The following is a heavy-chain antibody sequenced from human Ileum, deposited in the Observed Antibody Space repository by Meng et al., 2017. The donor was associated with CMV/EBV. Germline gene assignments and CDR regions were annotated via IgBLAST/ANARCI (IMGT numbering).Heavy chain of an antibody. J-gene: IGHJ4*02. CDR1: GFTFSASW. Sequence: GESLKISCAASGFTFSASWMSWVRQAPGKGLEWLANIYGDGRYKYYVDSVKGRFTISRDNARQSLYLQMNSLRPEDTAVYYCATSKDSPGNDWDQGTLVTVS. CDR3: ATSKDSPGND. CDR2: IYGDGRYK. V-gene: IGHV3-7*01. D-gene: IGHD5-18*01.